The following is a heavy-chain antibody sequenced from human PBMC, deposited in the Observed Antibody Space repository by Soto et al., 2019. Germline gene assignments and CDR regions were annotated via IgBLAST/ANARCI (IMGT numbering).Heavy chain of an antibody. CDR1: GFTFSNFA. J-gene: IGHJ6*02. CDR3: ASGNPDV. V-gene: IGHV3-30*03. Sequence: QVRLVESGGGVVQPGTSLRLSCVASGFTFSNFARHWFSQFPGRGLEWVAVLCGDGGNKSYADSVKGRFTISRDNAKRTLYLQMDSHRPAGAAQYYGASGNPDVWGQGTPVTVAS. CDR2: LCGDGGNK.